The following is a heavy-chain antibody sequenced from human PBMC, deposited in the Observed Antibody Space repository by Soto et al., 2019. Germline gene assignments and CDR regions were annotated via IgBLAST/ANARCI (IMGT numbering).Heavy chain of an antibody. J-gene: IGHJ4*02. CDR1: GFTFSSYG. D-gene: IGHD1-26*01. CDR3: ARDLGGSLDH. V-gene: IGHV3-33*01. CDR2: IWYDGSNK. Sequence: GGSLRLSCAASGFTFSSYGMHWVRQAPGKGLEWVAVIWYDGSNKYYADSVEGRFTISRDNSKNTLYLQMNNLRAEDTAVYYCARDLGGSLDHWGQGILVTVSS.